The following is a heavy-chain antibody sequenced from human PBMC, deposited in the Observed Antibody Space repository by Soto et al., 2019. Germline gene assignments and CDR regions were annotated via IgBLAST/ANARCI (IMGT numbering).Heavy chain of an antibody. Sequence: EVQLVESGGGLIQPGGSLRLSCAASGFTVSSNYMSWVRQARGKGLDWVSILYSGGTTYYADSVKGRFTISRDDSANTVYLQMNSLRVDDTAVYYCARDQRAAHDYGDYYGMDVWGHGTTVTVSS. V-gene: IGHV3-53*01. J-gene: IGHJ6*02. CDR1: GFTVSSNY. CDR2: LYSGGTT. CDR3: ARDQRAAHDYGDYYGMDV. D-gene: IGHD4-17*01.